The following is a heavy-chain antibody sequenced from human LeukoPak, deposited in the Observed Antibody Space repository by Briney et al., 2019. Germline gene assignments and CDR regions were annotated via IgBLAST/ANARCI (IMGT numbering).Heavy chain of an antibody. CDR3: ARLWDSSSAGDY. Sequence: SVKVSCKASGGTFSSYAISWVRQAPGQGLEWMGRIIPIFGIANYAQKFQGRVTITADKSTSTAYMELSSLRSEDMAVYYCARLWDSSSAGDYWGQGTLVTVSS. V-gene: IGHV1-69*04. CDR1: GGTFSSYA. CDR2: IIPIFGIA. J-gene: IGHJ4*02. D-gene: IGHD6-6*01.